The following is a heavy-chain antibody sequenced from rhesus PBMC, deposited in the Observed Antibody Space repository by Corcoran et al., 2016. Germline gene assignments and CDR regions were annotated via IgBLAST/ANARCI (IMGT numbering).Heavy chain of an antibody. CDR3: ARRPSTTCSIDY. V-gene: IGHV4-80*01. J-gene: IGHJ4*01. CDR1: DASISSYW. Sequence: QVQLQESGPGLVKPSETMALTCPVSDASISSYWWSWILQPTVNGLEWIGEINWKSGSTYYNPSVKSLVTMSKDASTKQSSLRLSWLTAADTAVYYCARRPSTTCSIDYWGQGVLVTVSS. D-gene: IGHD2-2*01. CDR2: INWKSGST.